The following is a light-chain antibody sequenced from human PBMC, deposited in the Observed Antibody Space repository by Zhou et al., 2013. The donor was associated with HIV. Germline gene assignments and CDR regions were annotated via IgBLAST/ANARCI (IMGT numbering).Light chain of an antibody. CDR3: QQSFSAPYT. Sequence: DIQMTQSPSSLSASVGDRVTITCRASQNINTYLNWYQQKPGKAPHLLIYAANNLQDGVPSTFTATGSGTDFSLTINSLQPEDFATYICQQSFSAPYTFGQGTSLDIK. V-gene: IGKV1-39*01. J-gene: IGKJ2*01. CDR1: QNINTY. CDR2: AAN.